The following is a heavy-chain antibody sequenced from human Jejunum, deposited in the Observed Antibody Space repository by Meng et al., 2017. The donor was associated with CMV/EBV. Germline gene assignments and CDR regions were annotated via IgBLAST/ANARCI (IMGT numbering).Heavy chain of an antibody. CDR3: ARGTGASTREGFDY. J-gene: IGHJ4*02. CDR2: FYSSDTS. V-gene: IGHV4-4*07. D-gene: IGHD1-26*01. CDR1: GGSVNNYY. Sequence: QVQLQESGPGLVKPSETLSLTCTVSGGSVNNYYWSWIRQSAGKGLEWIGRFYSSDTSTYHPSLDSRVTMSLDTSKNQFSLNLRSVTAADTATYYCARGTGASTREGFDYWGLGTLVTVSS.